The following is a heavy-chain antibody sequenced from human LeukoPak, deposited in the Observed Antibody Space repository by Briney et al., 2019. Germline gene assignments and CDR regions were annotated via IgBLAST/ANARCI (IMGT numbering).Heavy chain of an antibody. CDR1: GFTFSSYA. V-gene: IGHV3-30-3*01. J-gene: IGHJ4*02. D-gene: IGHD5-12*01. CDR2: ISYDGSNK. CDR3: ARDPVATINYFDY. Sequence: PGGSLRLSCAASGFTFSSYAMHWVRQAPGKGLEWVADISYDGSNKYYADSVKGRFTISRDNSKNTLYLQMNSLRAEDTAVYYCARDPVATINYFDYWGQRTLVTVSS.